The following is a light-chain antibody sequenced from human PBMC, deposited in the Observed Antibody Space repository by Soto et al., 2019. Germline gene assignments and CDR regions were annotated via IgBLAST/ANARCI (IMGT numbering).Light chain of an antibody. V-gene: IGKV3-15*01. J-gene: IGKJ2*01. CDR2: GAS. Sequence: ETVVTESPATLSVSPGERATLSCRASQSVTTNLAWYQQKPGQAPRLLIYGASTRATGVPARFSGSGSGTEFTLTISSLQSEDFAVYYCQQYNDWPPYTFGQGTTVDI. CDR1: QSVTTN. CDR3: QQYNDWPPYT.